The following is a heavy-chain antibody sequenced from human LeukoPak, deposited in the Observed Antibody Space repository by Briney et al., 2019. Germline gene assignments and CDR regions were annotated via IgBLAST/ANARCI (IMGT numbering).Heavy chain of an antibody. V-gene: IGHV3-74*01. CDR2: INSDGSST. CDR1: GFTFSSYW. CDR3: AASPSLYGDYSY. Sequence: GGSLGLSCAASGFTFSSYWMPWVRQAPGKGLVWVSRINSDGSSTSYADSVKGRFTISRDNAKNTLYLQMNSLRAEDTAVYYCAASPSLYGDYSYWGQGTLVTVSS. J-gene: IGHJ4*02. D-gene: IGHD4-17*01.